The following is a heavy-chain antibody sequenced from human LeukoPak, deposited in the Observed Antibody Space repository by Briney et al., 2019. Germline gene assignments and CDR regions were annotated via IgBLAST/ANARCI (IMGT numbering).Heavy chain of an antibody. Sequence: PSETLSLTCTVSGGSISSSSYYWGWIRQPPGKGLEWIGNIYYSGSTYYNPSLKSRVTISLDTSKNHFSLKLSSVTAADTAVYYCARLFGRYFGRWFDYWGQGTLVTVSS. CDR2: IYYSGST. D-gene: IGHD1-26*01. J-gene: IGHJ4*02. CDR1: GGSISSSSYY. V-gene: IGHV4-39*02. CDR3: ARLFGRYFGRWFDY.